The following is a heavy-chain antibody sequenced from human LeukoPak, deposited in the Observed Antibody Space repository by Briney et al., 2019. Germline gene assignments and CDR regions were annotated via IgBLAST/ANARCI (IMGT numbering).Heavy chain of an antibody. J-gene: IGHJ4*02. CDR3: AGSYYDSSCPLDY. D-gene: IGHD3-22*01. Sequence: PGESLRLSCTASGVTFSSYGLHWSRQAPGKGLEWVAVIWYDGSNKYYADSAKGRFTISRDNSKNTLYLQMNSLRAEETAVYYCAGSYYDSSCPLDYWGQGSLVTVS. CDR2: IWYDGSNK. CDR1: GVTFSSYG. V-gene: IGHV3-33*01.